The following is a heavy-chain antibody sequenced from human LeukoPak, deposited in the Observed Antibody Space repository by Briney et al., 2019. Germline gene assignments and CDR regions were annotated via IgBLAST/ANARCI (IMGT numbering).Heavy chain of an antibody. J-gene: IGHJ4*02. CDR1: GGTFSSYA. D-gene: IGHD3-10*01. Sequence: GSSVKVSCKASGGTFSSYAMSWVRQAPGQGLEWMGRIIPIFGTANYAQKFQGRVTITTDESTSTAHMELSSLRSEDTAVYYCARVWFGELLMDYWGQGTLVTVSS. CDR2: IIPIFGTA. CDR3: ARVWFGELLMDY. V-gene: IGHV1-69*05.